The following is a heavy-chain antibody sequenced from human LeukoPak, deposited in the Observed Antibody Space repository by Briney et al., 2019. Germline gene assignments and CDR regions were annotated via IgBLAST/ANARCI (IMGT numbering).Heavy chain of an antibody. Sequence: ASVKVSCKASGYTFTGYYMHWVRQAPGQGLEWMGGIIPIFGTANYAQKFQGRVTITADESTSTAYMELSSLRSEDTAVYYCARVWSGEPDSSWAVNWFDPWGQGTLVTVSS. V-gene: IGHV1-69*13. CDR3: ARVWSGEPDSSWAVNWFDP. D-gene: IGHD6-13*01. J-gene: IGHJ5*02. CDR1: GYTFTGYY. CDR2: IIPIFGTA.